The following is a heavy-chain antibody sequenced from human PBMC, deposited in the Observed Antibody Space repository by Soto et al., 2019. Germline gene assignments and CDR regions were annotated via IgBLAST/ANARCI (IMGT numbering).Heavy chain of an antibody. D-gene: IGHD6-19*01. J-gene: IGHJ5*01. CDR3: ARGVAVAGTLNWFES. CDR2: TYYRSKWYN. Sequence: PSQTLSLTCAISGDSVSSNSAAWNWIRQSPSRGLEWLGRTYYRSKWYNEYAVSVKSRIIINPDTSKDQFSLQLSSVTPEDTAVYYCARGVAVAGTLNWFESWGQGTLVTVS. CDR1: GDSVSSNSAA. V-gene: IGHV6-1*01.